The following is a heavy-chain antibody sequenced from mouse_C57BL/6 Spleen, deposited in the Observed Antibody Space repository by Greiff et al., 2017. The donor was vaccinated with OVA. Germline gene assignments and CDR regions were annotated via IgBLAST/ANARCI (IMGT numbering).Heavy chain of an antibody. CDR3: ARSDYYGSKGAFDY. D-gene: IGHD1-1*01. V-gene: IGHV1-18*01. CDR2: INPNNGGT. J-gene: IGHJ2*01. Sequence: EVQRVESGPELVKPGASVKIPCKASGYTFTDYNMDWVKQSHGKSLEWIGDINPNNGGTIYNQKFKGKATLTVDKSSSTAYMELRSLTSEDTAVYYCARSDYYGSKGAFDYWGQGTTLTVSS. CDR1: GYTFTDYN.